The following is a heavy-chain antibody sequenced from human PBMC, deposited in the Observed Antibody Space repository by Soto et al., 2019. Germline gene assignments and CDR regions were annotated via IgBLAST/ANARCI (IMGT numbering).Heavy chain of an antibody. CDR2: IHYSGIS. J-gene: IGHJ5*02. CDR1: GDSVTNGTDY. V-gene: IGHV4-61*03. CDR3: ARMRSYYDVLTGFYSLSWFDP. Sequence: QVQLQESGPGLVKASETLSLTCTVSGDSVTNGTDYWSWIRQPPGKGLEWIGYIHYSGISNSNPSLKSRVTTSIDTSKNHFSLKLSSVTAADTAMYYCARMRSYYDVLTGFYSLSWFDPWGQGVLVTVSS. D-gene: IGHD3-9*01.